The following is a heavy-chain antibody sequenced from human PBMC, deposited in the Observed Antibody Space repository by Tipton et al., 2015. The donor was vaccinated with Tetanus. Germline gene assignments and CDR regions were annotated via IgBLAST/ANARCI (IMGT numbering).Heavy chain of an antibody. Sequence: TLSLTCIVSGGSISSGGYYLSWIRPHPGKGLEWIGYIYDSGGIYYNPSLKSRVSISIDTSKNQFSLKLSSVTAADTAVYYCARERYIHYGMDVWGQGTTVTVSS. CDR1: GGSISSGGYY. J-gene: IGHJ6*02. CDR2: IYDSGGI. D-gene: IGHD1-1*01. V-gene: IGHV4-31*03. CDR3: ARERYIHYGMDV.